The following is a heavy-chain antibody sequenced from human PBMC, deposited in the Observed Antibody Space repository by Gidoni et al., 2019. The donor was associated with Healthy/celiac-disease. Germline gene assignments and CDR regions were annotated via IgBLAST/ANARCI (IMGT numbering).Heavy chain of an antibody. CDR1: GGSFSSGGYY. CDR3: ARDSGLNGRGGYAIPFDFDY. CDR2: IYYSGST. Sequence: QVQLQESGPGLVKPSQTLSLTCTVSGGSFSSGGYYWSWIRQHPGRGLGWIGYIYYSGSTYYNPSLKSRVTISVDTSKNQFSLKLSSVTAADTAVYYCARDSGLNGRGGYAIPFDFDYWGQGTLVTVSS. V-gene: IGHV4-31*03. D-gene: IGHD2-8*01. J-gene: IGHJ4*02.